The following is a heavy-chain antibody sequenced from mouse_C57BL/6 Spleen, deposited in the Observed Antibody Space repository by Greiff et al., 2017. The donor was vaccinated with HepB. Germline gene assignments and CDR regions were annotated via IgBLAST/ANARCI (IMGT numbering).Heavy chain of an antibody. D-gene: IGHD2-5*01. V-gene: IGHV1-69*01. Sequence: QVQLQQSGAELVMPGASVKLSCKASGYTFTSYWMHWVKQRPGQGLEWIGEIDPSDSYTNYNQKFKGKSKLTVDKSSSTAYMQLSSLTSEDSAVYYCSSGAYYSNYGFAYWGQGTLVTVSA. CDR2: IDPSDSYT. CDR3: SSGAYYSNYGFAY. CDR1: GYTFTSYW. J-gene: IGHJ3*01.